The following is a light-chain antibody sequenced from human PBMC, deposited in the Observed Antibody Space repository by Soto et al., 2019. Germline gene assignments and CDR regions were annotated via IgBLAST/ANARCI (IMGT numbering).Light chain of an antibody. CDR3: QQYGSSPPTYT. Sequence: ETVLTQSPGTLSSSPGERATLSCRASQTVSSSYLAWYQQKPGQAPRLLIYGASRRATGVPDRFSGSGSGTDYTRAISRLEPEDFAVYYCQQYGSSPPTYTFGQGTKLEIK. J-gene: IGKJ2*01. CDR2: GAS. CDR1: QTVSSSY. V-gene: IGKV3-20*01.